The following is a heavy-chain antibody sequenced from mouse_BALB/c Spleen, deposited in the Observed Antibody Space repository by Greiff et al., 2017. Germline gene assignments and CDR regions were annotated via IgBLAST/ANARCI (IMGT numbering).Heavy chain of an antibody. V-gene: IGHV2-9*02. D-gene: IGHD1-1*01. J-gene: IGHJ4*01. CDR1: GFSLTSYG. CDR2: IWAGGST. CDR3: ARGFSYYGSSYAMDY. Sequence: QVQLKESGPGLVAPSQSLSITCTVSGFSLTSYGVHWVRQPPGKGLEWLGVIWAGGSTNYNSALMSRLSISKDNSKSQVFLKMNSLQTDDTAMYYCARGFSYYGSSYAMDYWGQGTSVTVSS.